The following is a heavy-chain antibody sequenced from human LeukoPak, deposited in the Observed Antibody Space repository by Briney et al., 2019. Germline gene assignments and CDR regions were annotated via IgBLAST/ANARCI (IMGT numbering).Heavy chain of an antibody. V-gene: IGHV3-74*01. CDR1: GFTLSLAW. D-gene: IGHD6-25*01. CDR2: IKYDGSYT. J-gene: IGHJ4*02. Sequence: GGSLRLSCATSGFTLSLAWMHWVRQAPGKGLEWVSRIKYDGSYTNYADSVKGRFTISRDNSKNTVYLQMNSLRAEDTAVYYCAKERRDGYPDLDYWGQGTLVTVSS. CDR3: AKERRDGYPDLDY.